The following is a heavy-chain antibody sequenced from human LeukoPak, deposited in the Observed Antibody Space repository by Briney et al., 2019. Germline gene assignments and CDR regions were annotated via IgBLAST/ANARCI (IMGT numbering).Heavy chain of an antibody. J-gene: IGHJ4*02. Sequence: PGGSLRLSCAASGFTVGNNYMNWFRQAQGKGLDWVSLIFSHGETSYADSVKGRFTISRDNSKNTLYLQMNGLRVEDTAVYYCARDPPAVSINTYAWGQGTLVTVSS. D-gene: IGHD2-8*01. CDR2: IFSHGET. CDR3: ARDPPAVSINTYA. V-gene: IGHV3-66*01. CDR1: GFTVGNNY.